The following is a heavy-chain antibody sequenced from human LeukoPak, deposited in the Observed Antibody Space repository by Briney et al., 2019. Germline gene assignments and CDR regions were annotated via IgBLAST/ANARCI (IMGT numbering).Heavy chain of an antibody. V-gene: IGHV4-59*01. CDR3: ARAGYSYGTGYYFDY. J-gene: IGHJ4*02. D-gene: IGHD5-18*01. CDR1: GGSISSYY. CDR2: IYYTGAT. Sequence: SETLSLTCTVSGGSISSYYWSWIRLPPGKGLEWIGYIYYTGATHYNPSLKSRVTISLDTSKNQFSLKLSSVTAADAAVYYCARAGYSYGTGYYFDYWGQGALVTVSS.